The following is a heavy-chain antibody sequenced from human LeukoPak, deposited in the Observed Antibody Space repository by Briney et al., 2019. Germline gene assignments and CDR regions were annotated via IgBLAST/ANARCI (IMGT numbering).Heavy chain of an antibody. V-gene: IGHV4-34*01. D-gene: IGHD6-19*01. J-gene: IGHJ4*02. CDR3: ARVGGKIAVARPHYFDY. CDR1: GGSFSGYY. Sequence: SETLSLTCAVYGGSFSGYYWSWIRQPPGKGLEWIGEINHSGSTNYNPSLKSRVTISVDTSKNQFSLKLSSVTAADTAVYYCARVGGKIAVARPHYFDYWGQGTLVTVSS. CDR2: INHSGST.